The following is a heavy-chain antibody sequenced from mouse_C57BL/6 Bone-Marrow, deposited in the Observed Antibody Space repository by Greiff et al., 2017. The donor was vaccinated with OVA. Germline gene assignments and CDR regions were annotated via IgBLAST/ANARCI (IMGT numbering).Heavy chain of an antibody. V-gene: IGHV1-18*01. Sequence: EVKLQESGPELVKPGASVKIPCKASGYTFTDYNMDWVKQSHGKSLEWIGDINPNNGGTIYNQKFKGKATLTVDKSSSTAYMELRSLTSEDTAVYYCARFDLTTVVAPYAMDYWGQGTSVTVSS. J-gene: IGHJ4*01. CDR2: INPNNGGT. CDR3: ARFDLTTVVAPYAMDY. D-gene: IGHD1-1*01. CDR1: GYTFTDYN.